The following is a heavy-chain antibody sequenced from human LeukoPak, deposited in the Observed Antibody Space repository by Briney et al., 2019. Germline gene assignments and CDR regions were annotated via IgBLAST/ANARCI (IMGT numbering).Heavy chain of an antibody. CDR2: ISSSGSTI. J-gene: IGHJ6*03. CDR3: ASDAAVMITFGEVIVTRYYYYYMDV. D-gene: IGHD3-16*02. CDR1: GFTFSDYY. V-gene: IGHV3-11*01. Sequence: GGSLRLSCAASGFTFSDYYMSWIRQAPGKGLEWVSYISSSGSTIYYADSVKGRFTISRDNAKNSLYLQMNSLRAEDTAVYYCASDAAVMITFGEVIVTRYYYYYMDVWGKGTTVTVSS.